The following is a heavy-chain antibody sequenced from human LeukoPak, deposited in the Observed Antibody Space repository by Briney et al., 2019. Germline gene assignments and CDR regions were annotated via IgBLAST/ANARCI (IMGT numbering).Heavy chain of an antibody. CDR1: GGSFSGYY. J-gene: IGHJ6*02. CDR3: ARVGTNYDFWSGYPAGDYYYGMDV. D-gene: IGHD3-3*01. CDR2: INHSGST. V-gene: IGHV4-34*01. Sequence: SETLSLTCAVYGGSFSGYYWSWIRQPPGKGLEWIGEINHSGSTNYNPSLKSRVTISVDTSKNQSSLRLSSVTAADTAVYYCARVGTNYDFWSGYPAGDYYYGMDVWGQGTTVTVSS.